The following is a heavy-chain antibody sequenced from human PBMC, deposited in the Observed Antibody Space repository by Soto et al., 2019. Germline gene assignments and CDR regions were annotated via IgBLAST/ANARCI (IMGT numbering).Heavy chain of an antibody. V-gene: IGHV4-59*01. CDR2: IYYSGST. CDR3: ARTPDV. J-gene: IGHJ4*02. CDR1: GGSISTYY. Sequence: PSETLYLTCTVPGGSISTYYWSWIRQPPGKGLEWIGYIYYSGSTNYNPSLKSRVTISVDTSKNQFSLKLSSVTAADTAVYYCARTPDVWGQGTLVTVSS.